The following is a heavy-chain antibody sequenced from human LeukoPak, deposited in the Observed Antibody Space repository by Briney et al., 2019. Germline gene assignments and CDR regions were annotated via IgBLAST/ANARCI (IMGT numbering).Heavy chain of an antibody. Sequence: PGRSLRLSCAASGFTFSSYWMHWVRHAPGKGLVGVSRINSDGSSTSYADSVRGRFSISRDNAKNTLYLQMNSLRAEDTAVYYCARGLSGYASSLGYWGQGTLVTVSA. CDR1: GFTFSSYW. CDR3: ARGLSGYASSLGY. D-gene: IGHD6-6*01. J-gene: IGHJ4*02. V-gene: IGHV3-74*01. CDR2: INSDGSST.